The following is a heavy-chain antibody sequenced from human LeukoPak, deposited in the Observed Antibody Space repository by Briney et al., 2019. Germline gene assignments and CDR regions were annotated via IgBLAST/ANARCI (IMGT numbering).Heavy chain of an antibody. CDR3: ARGVIGYAYFDY. Sequence: PSETLSLTCTVSGGSISSYYWSWIRQPPGKGLEWIGYIYHSGSTYYNPSLKSRVTISVDRSKNQFSLKLSSVTAADTAVYYCARGVIGYAYFDYWGQGTLVTVSS. V-gene: IGHV4-59*12. CDR1: GGSISSYY. CDR2: IYHSGST. D-gene: IGHD5-12*01. J-gene: IGHJ4*02.